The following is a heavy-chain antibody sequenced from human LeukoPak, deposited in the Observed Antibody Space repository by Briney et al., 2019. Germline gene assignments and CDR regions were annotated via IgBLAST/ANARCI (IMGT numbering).Heavy chain of an antibody. CDR1: GGSISSSSYY. CDR2: IYYSGST. J-gene: IGHJ4*02. CDR3: ARLLRDGYNFHYFDY. V-gene: IGHV4-39*01. D-gene: IGHD5-24*01. Sequence: SETLSLTCTVSGGSISSSSYYWGWIRQPPGKGLEWIGSIYYSGSTYYNPSLKSRVTISVDTSKNQFSLKLGSVTAADTAVYYCARLLRDGYNFHYFDYWGQGTLVTVSS.